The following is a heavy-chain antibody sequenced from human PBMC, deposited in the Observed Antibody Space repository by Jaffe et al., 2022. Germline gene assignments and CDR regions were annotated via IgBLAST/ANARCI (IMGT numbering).Heavy chain of an antibody. D-gene: IGHD3-10*01. CDR1: GFFFSNYG. CDR2: SIVSGTYI. Sequence: EVHLVESGGGLVKPGGSLRLSCAASGFFFSNYGMTWVRQAPGKGLEWVASSIVSGTYIYYADSVRGRFTISRDDAKNSLYLQMNSLRVEDTAVYYCATMVTNPTGYFQHWGRGTLVTVSS. CDR3: ATMVTNPTGYFQH. V-gene: IGHV3-21*01. J-gene: IGHJ1*01.